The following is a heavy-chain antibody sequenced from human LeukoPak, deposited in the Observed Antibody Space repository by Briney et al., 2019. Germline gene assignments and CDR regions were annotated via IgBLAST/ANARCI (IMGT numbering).Heavy chain of an antibody. Sequence: KSSETLSLTCTVSGGSISSYYWSWIRQPPGKGLEWIGYIYYSGSTNYNPSLKSRVTISVDTSKNQFSLKLSSVTAADTAVYYCARHYPGYSSSWYFFDYWGQGTLVTVSS. CDR1: GGSISSYY. CDR3: ARHYPGYSSSWYFFDY. V-gene: IGHV4-59*08. J-gene: IGHJ4*02. D-gene: IGHD6-13*01. CDR2: IYYSGST.